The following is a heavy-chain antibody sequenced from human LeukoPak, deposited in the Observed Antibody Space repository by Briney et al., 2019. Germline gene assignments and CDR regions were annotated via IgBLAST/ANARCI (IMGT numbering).Heavy chain of an antibody. CDR2: ISGSGVGT. CDR3: ARLAAASSYNAFDI. V-gene: IGHV3-23*01. Sequence: GGSLRLSCVASGFTFSSYTMNWVRQAPGKGLEWVSAISGSGVGTYYADSVKGRFTISRDNAKNSLYLQMNSLRAEDTAVYYCARLAAASSYNAFDIWGQGTMVTVSS. D-gene: IGHD6-13*01. CDR1: GFTFSSYT. J-gene: IGHJ3*02.